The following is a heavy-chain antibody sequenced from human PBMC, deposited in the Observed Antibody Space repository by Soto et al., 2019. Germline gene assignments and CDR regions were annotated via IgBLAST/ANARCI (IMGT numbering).Heavy chain of an antibody. V-gene: IGHV1-69*12. J-gene: IGHJ3*02. CDR1: GGTFSSYA. Sequence: QVQLVQSGAEVKKPGSSVKVSCKASGGTFSSYAISWVRQAPGQGLEWMGGIIPIVGTANYAQKFQGRVTITADESTXXXXXXXXXXXXXXXXXXXXXXXXXXXXXXXXXIWGQGTMVTVSS. CDR2: IIPIVGTA. CDR3: XXXXXXXXXXXXXI.